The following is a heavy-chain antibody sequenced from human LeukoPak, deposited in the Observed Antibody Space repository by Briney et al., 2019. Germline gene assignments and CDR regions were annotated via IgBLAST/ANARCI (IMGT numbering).Heavy chain of an antibody. D-gene: IGHD3-9*01. J-gene: IGHJ4*02. V-gene: IGHV3-30*18. CDR1: GFTFSSYG. Sequence: GGSLRLSCAASGFTFSSYGMHWVRQAPGKGLEWVAVISYDGSNKYYADSVKGRFTISRDNSKNTLYLQMNSLRAEDTAVYYCAKEKDFDWSNLDYLGQGTLVTVSS. CDR3: AKEKDFDWSNLDY. CDR2: ISYDGSNK.